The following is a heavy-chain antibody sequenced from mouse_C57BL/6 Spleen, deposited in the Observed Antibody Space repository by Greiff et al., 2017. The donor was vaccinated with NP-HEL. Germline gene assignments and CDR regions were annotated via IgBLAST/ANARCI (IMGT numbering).Heavy chain of an antibody. CDR3: TREANWGYFDV. J-gene: IGHJ1*03. D-gene: IGHD4-1*01. Sequence: EVKLVESGEGLVKPGGSLKLSCAASGFTFSSYAMSWVRQTPEKRLEWVAYISSGGDYIYYADTVKGRFTISRDNARNTLYRQMSSLKSEDTAMYYCTREANWGYFDVWGTGTTVTVSS. CDR2: ISSGGDYI. CDR1: GFTFSSYA. V-gene: IGHV5-9-1*02.